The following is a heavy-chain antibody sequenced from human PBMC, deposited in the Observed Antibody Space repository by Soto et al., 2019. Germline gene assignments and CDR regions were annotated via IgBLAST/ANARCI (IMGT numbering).Heavy chain of an antibody. V-gene: IGHV1-18*01. CDR2: ISGYNANT. Sequence: QVQLVQSGAAVKKPGASVEVSCKASGYSFTRYGISWVRQAPGQGLEWMGWISGYNANTNYPENLQGRVTMTTDTSRSTAYMEGRSLISDDTAVYYCARMGDVAYYFYGLDVWGQGTTVTVSS. D-gene: IGHD3-16*01. J-gene: IGHJ6*02. CDR1: GYSFTRYG. CDR3: ARMGDVAYYFYGLDV.